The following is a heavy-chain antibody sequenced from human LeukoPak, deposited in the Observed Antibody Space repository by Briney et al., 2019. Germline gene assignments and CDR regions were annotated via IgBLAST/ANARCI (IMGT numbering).Heavy chain of an antibody. Sequence: SETLSLTCTVSGGSISSYYWSWLRQPPGKGLEWIGYIYYSGSTDYNPSLKSRVTISVDTSKNHFSLNLTSVTAADTAVYYCARARGSSGWSDYWGQGTLVTVSS. CDR2: IYYSGST. CDR3: ARARGSSGWSDY. V-gene: IGHV4-59*01. J-gene: IGHJ4*02. CDR1: GGSISSYY. D-gene: IGHD6-19*01.